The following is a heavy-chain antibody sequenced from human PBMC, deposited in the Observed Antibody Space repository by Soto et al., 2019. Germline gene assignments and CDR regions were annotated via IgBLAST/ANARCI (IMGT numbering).Heavy chain of an antibody. Sequence: SETLSLTCAVYGGSFSGYYWSWIRQPPGKGLEWIGEINHSGSTNYNPSLKSRVTISVDTSKNQFSLQWSSLKASDTAMYYCTLSYGDSYYYYYGMDVWGQGTTVTVSS. CDR1: GGSFSGYY. V-gene: IGHV4-34*01. CDR3: TLSYGDSYYYYYGMDV. CDR2: INHSGST. D-gene: IGHD4-17*01. J-gene: IGHJ6*02.